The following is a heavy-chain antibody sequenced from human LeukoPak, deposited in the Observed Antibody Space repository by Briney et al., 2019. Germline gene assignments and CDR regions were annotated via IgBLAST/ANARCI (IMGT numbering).Heavy chain of an antibody. CDR3: ARHIGGGIEDMDV. CDR2: IYVTGT. V-gene: IGHV4-59*08. Sequence: NPSETMSLTCTVSGGSIGTYYWCWIRQSPGKGLEWIGYIYVTGTRYNPYLQSRVTISVDRSRNQFFLKMSSVTAADTAVYYCARHIGGGIEDMDVWGKGTKVIVSS. D-gene: IGHD3-16*02. CDR1: GGSIGTYY. J-gene: IGHJ6*03.